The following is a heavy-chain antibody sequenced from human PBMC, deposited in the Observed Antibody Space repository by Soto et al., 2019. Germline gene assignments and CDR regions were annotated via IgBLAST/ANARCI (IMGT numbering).Heavy chain of an antibody. CDR1: GFTFSIYA. Sequence: GGSLRLSCAASGFTFSIYAMSWVRQAPGKGLEWVSAISGNGGRTYYADSVKGRFTISRDNSKNTLYVQMNSLRAEDTAVYHCASYNSGWYYEHWGQGTQVTVSS. D-gene: IGHD6-19*01. J-gene: IGHJ4*02. V-gene: IGHV3-23*01. CDR2: ISGNGGRT. CDR3: ASYNSGWYYEH.